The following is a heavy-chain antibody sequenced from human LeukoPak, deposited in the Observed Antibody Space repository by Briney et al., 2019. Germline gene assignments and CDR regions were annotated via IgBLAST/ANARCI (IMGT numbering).Heavy chain of an antibody. CDR3: TTGLHYYFDY. Sequence: GGSLRLSCVAPSFVFNNAFMNWVRQGPGKGLEWVGRIKTKTDGGTTDFAAPVKGRFTISRDDSKSTFFLHMNSLKIEDTAVYYCTTGLHYYFDYWSQGTPVTVSS. CDR2: IKTKTDGGTT. CDR1: SFVFNNAF. J-gene: IGHJ4*02. V-gene: IGHV3-15*07. D-gene: IGHD4-11*01.